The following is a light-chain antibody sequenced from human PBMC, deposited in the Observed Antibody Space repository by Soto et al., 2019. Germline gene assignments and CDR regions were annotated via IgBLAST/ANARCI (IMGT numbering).Light chain of an antibody. CDR2: GVS. V-gene: IGLV2-14*03. CDR3: TSYTTSSTYV. CDR1: SSDVDAYNF. Sequence: QSVLTQPASVSGSPGQPIAISCTGTSSDVDAYNFVSWYQHHPGKAPKLMIFGVSNRPSGVSNRFSGSKSGNTASLTISGLQAEDEADYYCTSYTTSSTYVFGTGTKVTVL. J-gene: IGLJ1*01.